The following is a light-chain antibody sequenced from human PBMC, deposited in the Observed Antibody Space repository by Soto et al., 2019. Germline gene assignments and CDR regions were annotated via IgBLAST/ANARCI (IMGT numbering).Light chain of an antibody. CDR2: GAS. Sequence: IVLTQSPGSLSFSPGLRATLSCRASQSVDTTFFAWYQKKPGQAPRLLLYGASKKATGIPDRFSGSGSGTDFTLIISRMEPENFAVYYCKQYMNSVTFGQGTNVEIK. CDR1: QSVDTTF. J-gene: IGKJ1*01. V-gene: IGKV3-20*01. CDR3: KQYMNSVT.